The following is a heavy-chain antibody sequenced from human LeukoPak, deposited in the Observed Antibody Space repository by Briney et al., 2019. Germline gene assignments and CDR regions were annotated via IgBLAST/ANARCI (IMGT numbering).Heavy chain of an antibody. CDR1: GFTFSSYA. Sequence: PGGSLRLSCAASGFTFSSYAMHWVRQAPGKGLEWVAVISYDGSNKYYADSVKGRFTISRDNSKNTQYLQMNSLRAEDTAVYYCARASRTTYYYYYMDVWGKGTTVTVSS. J-gene: IGHJ6*03. CDR2: ISYDGSNK. V-gene: IGHV3-30*04. CDR3: ARASRTTYYYYYMDV. D-gene: IGHD1-7*01.